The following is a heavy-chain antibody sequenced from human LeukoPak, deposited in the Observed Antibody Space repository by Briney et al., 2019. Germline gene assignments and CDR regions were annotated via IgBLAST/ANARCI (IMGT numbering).Heavy chain of an antibody. D-gene: IGHD3-10*01. CDR1: GFTFSNYA. CDR3: AKDSVHSYYYGSGSYYQF. CDR2: VSGDGGST. J-gene: IGHJ4*02. Sequence: GGSLGLSCAASGFTFSNYAMSWVRQAPGKGLEWASTVSGDGGSTYYADSVKGRFTISRDNSRNTVYLQMNSLRAEDTAVYYCAKDSVHSYYYGSGSYYQFWGQGTLVTVSS. V-gene: IGHV3-23*01.